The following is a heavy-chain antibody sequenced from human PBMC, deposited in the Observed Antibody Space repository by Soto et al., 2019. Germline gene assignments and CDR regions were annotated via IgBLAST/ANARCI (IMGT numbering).Heavy chain of an antibody. D-gene: IGHD6-13*01. V-gene: IGHV4-4*02. Sequence: SETLSLTCAVSGGSISSSNWWSGVLQPPGKGLEWIVEIYHSGSTNYNTSLKSRGTITVNKSKNHFSLNLISVTAADAAVDYFARAEGFSSSWGQGTLVPVS. CDR1: GGSISSSNW. CDR2: IYHSGST. J-gene: IGHJ4*02. CDR3: ARAEGFSSS.